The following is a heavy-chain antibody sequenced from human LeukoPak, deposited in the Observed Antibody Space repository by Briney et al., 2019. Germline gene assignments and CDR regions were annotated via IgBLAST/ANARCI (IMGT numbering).Heavy chain of an antibody. CDR1: GFTFSSYA. Sequence: GRSLRLSCAASGFTFSSYAMHWVRQAPGKGLEWVAVISYDGSSKYYADSVKGRFTISRDNSKNTLYLQMNSLRAEDTAVYYCATVPYWGQGTLVTVSS. CDR3: ATVPY. V-gene: IGHV3-30-3*01. J-gene: IGHJ4*02. CDR2: ISYDGSSK.